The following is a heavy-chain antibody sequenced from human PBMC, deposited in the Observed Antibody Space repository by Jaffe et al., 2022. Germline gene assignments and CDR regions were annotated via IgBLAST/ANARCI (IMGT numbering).Heavy chain of an antibody. CDR2: INPSGGST. CDR1: GYTFTSYY. CDR3: ARDLPHSSGYLFAFDI. J-gene: IGHJ3*02. V-gene: IGHV1-46*01. D-gene: IGHD3-22*01. Sequence: QVQLVQSGAEVKKPGASVKVSCKASGYTFTSYYMHWVRQAPGQGLEWMGIINPSGGSTSYAQKFQGRVTMTRDTSTSTVYMELSSLRSEDTAVYYCARDLPHSSGYLFAFDIWGQGTMVTVSS.